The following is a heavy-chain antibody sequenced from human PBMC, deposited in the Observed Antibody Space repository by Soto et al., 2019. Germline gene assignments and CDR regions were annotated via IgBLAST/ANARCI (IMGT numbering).Heavy chain of an antibody. Sequence: ASVKVSCRVSGYTLTELSMHWVRQAPGKGLEWMGGFDPEDGETIYAQKFQGRVTMTEDTSTDTAYMELSSLRSEDTAVYYCATGYGDPYYFDYWGQGTLVTVSS. CDR1: GYTLTELS. CDR2: FDPEDGET. J-gene: IGHJ4*02. CDR3: ATGYGDPYYFDY. D-gene: IGHD4-17*01. V-gene: IGHV1-24*01.